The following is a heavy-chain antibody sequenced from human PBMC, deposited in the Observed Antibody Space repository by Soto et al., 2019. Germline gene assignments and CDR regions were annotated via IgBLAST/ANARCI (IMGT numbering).Heavy chain of an antibody. V-gene: IGHV4-31*03. D-gene: IGHD3-3*01. CDR1: GGSISSGGYY. J-gene: IGHJ4*02. CDR2: IYYSGST. Sequence: QVQLQESGPGLVKPSQTLSLTCTVSGGSISSGGYYWSWIRQHPGKGLEWIGYIYYSGSTYNNPSPQSRLTISVDTAKNQFPLKLRSVTAAATAVYYCARAKAGRYYDYYFDYWGQGTLVTVSS. CDR3: ARAKAGRYYDYYFDY.